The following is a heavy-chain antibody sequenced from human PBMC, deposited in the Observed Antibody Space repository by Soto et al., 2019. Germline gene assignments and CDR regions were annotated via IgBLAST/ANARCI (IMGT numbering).Heavy chain of an antibody. J-gene: IGHJ5*02. CDR1: GFTFSSYA. CDR3: AKDKKKRVWFGELSWFDP. CDR2: ISGSGGST. D-gene: IGHD3-10*01. V-gene: IGHV3-23*01. Sequence: PGGSLRLSCAASGFTFSSYAMSWVRQAPGKGLEWVSAISGSGGSTYYADSVKGRFTISRDNSKNTLYLQMNSLRAEDTAVYYCAKDKKKRVWFGELSWFDPWGQGTLVTVSS.